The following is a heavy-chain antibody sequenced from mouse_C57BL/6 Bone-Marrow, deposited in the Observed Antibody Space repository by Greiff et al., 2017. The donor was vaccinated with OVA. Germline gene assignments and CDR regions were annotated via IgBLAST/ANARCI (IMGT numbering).Heavy chain of an antibody. CDR1: GFSLTSYA. D-gene: IGHD1-1*01. V-gene: IGHV2-9-1*01. CDR3: ARSYGSSHYYAMDY. Sequence: VKVVESGPGLVAPSQSLSITCTVSGFSLTSYAISWVRQPPGKGLEWLGVIWTGGGTNYNSALKSRLSISKDNSKSQVFLKMNSLQTDDTARYYCARSYGSSHYYAMDYWGQGTSVTVSS. CDR2: IWTGGGT. J-gene: IGHJ4*01.